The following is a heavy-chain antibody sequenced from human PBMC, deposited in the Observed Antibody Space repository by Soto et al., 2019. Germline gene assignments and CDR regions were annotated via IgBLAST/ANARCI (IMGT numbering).Heavy chain of an antibody. Sequence: QVQLVQSGAEVRKPGASVKVSCKASGYTFTSYDISWVRQATGQGLEYLGWMSPNSGNTGYVQKFQGRVTMTWDTSITTAYMELSSLRSEDTAVYFCAGGVKYGAYSRWFDPWGQGTLVTVSS. J-gene: IGHJ5*02. D-gene: IGHD4-17*01. CDR3: AGGVKYGAYSRWFDP. CDR2: MSPNSGNT. V-gene: IGHV1-8*01. CDR1: GYTFTSYD.